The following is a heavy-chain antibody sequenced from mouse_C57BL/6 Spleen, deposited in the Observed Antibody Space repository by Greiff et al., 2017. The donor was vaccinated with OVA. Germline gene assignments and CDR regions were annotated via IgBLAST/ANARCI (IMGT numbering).Heavy chain of an antibody. D-gene: IGHD1-1*01. Sequence: VQLQQSGAELVKPGASVKLSCKASGYTFTSYWMQWVKQRPGQGLEWIGEIDPSDSYTNYNQKFKGKATLTVDTSSSTAYMQLSSLTSEDSAVYYCARCDYGSSLYAMDYWGQGTSVTVSS. V-gene: IGHV1-50*01. J-gene: IGHJ4*01. CDR3: ARCDYGSSLYAMDY. CDR1: GYTFTSYW. CDR2: IDPSDSYT.